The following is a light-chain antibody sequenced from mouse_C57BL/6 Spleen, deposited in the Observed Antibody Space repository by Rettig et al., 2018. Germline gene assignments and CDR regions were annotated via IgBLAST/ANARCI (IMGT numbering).Light chain of an antibody. CDR1: QSLLNSGNQKNY. CDR2: WAS. J-gene: IGKJ5*01. CDR3: QNDYSYPLT. V-gene: IGKV8-19*01. Sequence: DIVMTQSPSSLTVTAGEKVTMSCKSSQSLLNSGNQKNYLTWYQQKPGQPPKLLIYWASTRESGVPDRFTGSGSGTDFTLTISSVQAEDLAVYYCQNDYSYPLTFGA.